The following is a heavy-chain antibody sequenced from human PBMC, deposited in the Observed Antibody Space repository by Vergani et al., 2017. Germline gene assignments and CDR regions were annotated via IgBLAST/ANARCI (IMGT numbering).Heavy chain of an antibody. D-gene: IGHD2-21*02. Sequence: QVQLVQSGAEVKKPGSSVKVSCKASGATFRSNTISWVRQVPGQGLEWMGRIIPVLGKTKYAQDFQGRHTITADTSTSTAYMELTSLRSQDTAVYYCARDPRGYGGDPEEYYYGLDVWGEGTTVTVSS. CDR1: GATFRSNT. J-gene: IGHJ6*02. V-gene: IGHV1-69*08. CDR2: IIPVLGKT. CDR3: ARDPRGYGGDPEEYYYGLDV.